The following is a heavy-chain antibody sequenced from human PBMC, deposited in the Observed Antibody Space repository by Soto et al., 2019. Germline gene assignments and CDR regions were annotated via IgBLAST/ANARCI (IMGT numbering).Heavy chain of an antibody. CDR2: VYHSGTT. J-gene: IGHJ4*02. V-gene: IGHV4-38-2*01. CDR3: ARSLYTSSWYAGY. D-gene: IGHD6-13*01. CDR1: GYSIGGGYY. Sequence: PSETLSLTCAASGYSIGGGYYWGWIRQPPGKGLEWIGSVYHSGTTYYNPSLKSRVAISIDTSKNHFSLKLSSVTAADTALYFCARSLYTSSWYAGYWGQGTLVTVSS.